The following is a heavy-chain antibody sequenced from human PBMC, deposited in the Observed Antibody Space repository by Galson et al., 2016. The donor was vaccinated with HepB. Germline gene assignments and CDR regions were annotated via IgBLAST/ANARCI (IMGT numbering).Heavy chain of an antibody. CDR3: ARQAGVVFGGSVFVASAFDT. CDR2: ILDGGKT. V-gene: IGHV4-39*01. D-gene: IGHD5-12*01. Sequence: SETLSLTCTVSNGSISSRESSWAWIRQPPGKALEWIGTILDGGKTFYNPSLKSRVTISADTSKEQFSLRLNSVTAGDTAVFYCARQAGVVFGGSVFVASAFDTWGQGTGVTVSS. CDR1: NGSISSRESS. J-gene: IGHJ3*02.